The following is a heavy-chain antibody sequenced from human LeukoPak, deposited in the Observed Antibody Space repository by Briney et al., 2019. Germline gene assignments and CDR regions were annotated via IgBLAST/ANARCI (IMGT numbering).Heavy chain of an antibody. D-gene: IGHD3-9*01. J-gene: IGHJ4*02. CDR2: TYNTYT. CDR3: ARALAQGGSFDLYYFDS. Sequence: ASVKVSCKTSGYTSTTYGLSWVRQAPGQGLEGMGWTYNTYTHYAETLRDSLTVTTDTSASTSYMELRSLRSDDTAVYYCARALAQGGSFDLYYFDSWGQGSLVTVSS. V-gene: IGHV1-18*01. CDR1: GYTSTTYG.